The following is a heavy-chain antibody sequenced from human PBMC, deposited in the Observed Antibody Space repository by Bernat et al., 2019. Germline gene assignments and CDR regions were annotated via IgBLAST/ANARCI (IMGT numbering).Heavy chain of an antibody. Sequence: EEQVVESGGDLAQPGGSLRLSCAASGFTFSTYSMNWVRQAPGKGLEWVSYISSTSAIFYADSVKGRFTISRDDAKNSLFLQMNSLRAEDTAVYYCVRDHDWAFDHWGQGTPVTVSS. D-gene: IGHD3-9*01. CDR1: GFTFSTYS. J-gene: IGHJ4*02. CDR3: VRDHDWAFDH. CDR2: ISSTSAI. V-gene: IGHV3-48*01.